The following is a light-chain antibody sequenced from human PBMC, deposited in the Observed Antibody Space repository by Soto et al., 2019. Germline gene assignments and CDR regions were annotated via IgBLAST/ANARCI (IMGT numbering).Light chain of an antibody. V-gene: IGKV3-15*01. J-gene: IGKJ5*01. CDR2: GAS. CDR1: QSLNTD. Sequence: EILMTQSPDSLSVSPRETATLSCRASQSLNTDLAWYQQKPGQATRLILYGASTRATGISTRFSGGGSGTEFTLTISGLQSEDSAVYYCQQYKSWHPITFGQGTRLEIK. CDR3: QQYKSWHPIT.